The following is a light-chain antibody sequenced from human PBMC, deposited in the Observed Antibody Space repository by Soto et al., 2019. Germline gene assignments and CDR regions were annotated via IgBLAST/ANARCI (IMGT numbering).Light chain of an antibody. CDR3: SSDRSSSSLV. CDR2: EVS. Sequence: QSVLTQPASVSGSPGQSITISCTGTSSDVGGYNYVSWYQHHPGKAPKLMIYEVSNRPSGVSNRFSGSKSGNTASLTISGLQAEDEAKYYCSSDRSSSSLVFGGGTKVTVL. J-gene: IGLJ3*02. V-gene: IGLV2-14*01. CDR1: SSDVGGYNY.